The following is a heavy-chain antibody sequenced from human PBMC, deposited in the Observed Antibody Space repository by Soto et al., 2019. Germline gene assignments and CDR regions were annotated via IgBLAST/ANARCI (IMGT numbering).Heavy chain of an antibody. CDR2: ISTKNGHT. J-gene: IGHJ5*02. CDR3: ARDHFPWFDP. V-gene: IGHV1-18*01. D-gene: IGHD3-3*02. CDR1: GYTFLTYD. Sequence: QVQLVQSGAEVKKSGASVKVSCKASGYTFLTYDISWVRQAPGQGLEWMGWISTKNGHTNYSQNLQVRATMTTDTSTNTAYLELRNLRSDDTAVYFCARDHFPWFDPWGQGTLVTVSS.